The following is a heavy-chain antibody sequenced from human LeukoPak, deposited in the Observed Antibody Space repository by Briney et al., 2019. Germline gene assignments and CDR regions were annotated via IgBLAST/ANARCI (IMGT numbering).Heavy chain of an antibody. V-gene: IGHV3-30-3*01. CDR1: GFTFSNYT. Sequence: GRSLRLSCVASGFTFSNYTMHWVRQAPGKGLAWVAVVSYSGTIKSYADSVKSRLTISRDNSQNTLYLQMNSLRAEDTAVYYCVATSGSSTNWGQGTLVTVSS. J-gene: IGHJ4*02. CDR3: VATSGSSTN. D-gene: IGHD2-2*01. CDR2: VSYSGTIK.